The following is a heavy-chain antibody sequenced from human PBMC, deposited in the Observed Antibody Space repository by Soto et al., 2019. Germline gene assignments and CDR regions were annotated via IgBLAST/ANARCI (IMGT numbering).Heavy chain of an antibody. Sequence: AGSLRLSCAASGFTFSSYAMSWVRQAPGKGLEWVSAISGSXXXXXXXXXXXXXFTISRDNSKNTLYLQMNSLRAEDTAVYYCAKAPSSGSHSYSYYYYYGMDVWGQGTTVTVSS. D-gene: IGHD3-10*01. V-gene: IGHV3-23*01. CDR1: GFTFSSYA. CDR3: AKAPSSGSHSYSYYYYYGMDV. CDR2: ISGSXXXX. J-gene: IGHJ6*02.